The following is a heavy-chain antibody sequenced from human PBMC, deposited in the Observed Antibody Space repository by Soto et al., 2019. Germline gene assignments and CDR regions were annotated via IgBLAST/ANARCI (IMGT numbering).Heavy chain of an antibody. Sequence: QVQLVQSGGEVKKPGASVKVSCKTSGYSFTTYGISWVRQAPGQGLEWMGWISAYNGNTNYAQKLQDRVTMTTDTSTSTAYMELRSLRSDDTAVYYCASEGPAPYYYCGMDVWGQGSTVTVSS. J-gene: IGHJ6*02. CDR1: GYSFTTYG. CDR2: ISAYNGNT. CDR3: ASEGPAPYYYCGMDV. V-gene: IGHV1-18*01.